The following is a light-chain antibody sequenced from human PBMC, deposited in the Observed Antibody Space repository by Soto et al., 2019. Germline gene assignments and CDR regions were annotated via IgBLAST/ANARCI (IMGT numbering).Light chain of an antibody. V-gene: IGKV3-15*01. CDR3: QQYNIWPPT. CDR1: QSVSSN. Sequence: EIVMTQSPATLSVSPGERATLSCRASQSVSSNLAWYQQKPGQAPRLLIYGASTRATGIPARFSGSGSGTEFTLTICSLQSEDFAVYYCQQYNIWPPTFGGGTKVEIK. J-gene: IGKJ4*01. CDR2: GAS.